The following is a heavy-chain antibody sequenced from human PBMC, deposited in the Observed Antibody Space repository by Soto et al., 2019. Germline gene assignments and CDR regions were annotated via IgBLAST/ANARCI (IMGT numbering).Heavy chain of an antibody. CDR3: ARGEGGFQH. Sequence: QVQLQQWGAGLLKPSETLSLTCAVYGGTFSGYSWTWFRQPPGKGLEWIGDINHSGTTNYNPSLKSRFTISVDTSKNQFSLKLTSLTAADTAVYYSARGEGGFQHWGQGTLVTVSS. J-gene: IGHJ1*01. CDR2: INHSGTT. V-gene: IGHV4-34*02. CDR1: GGTFSGYS.